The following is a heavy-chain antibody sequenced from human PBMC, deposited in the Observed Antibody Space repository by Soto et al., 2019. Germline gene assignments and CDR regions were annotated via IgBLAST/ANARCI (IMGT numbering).Heavy chain of an antibody. Sequence: SETLSLTCTVSGGSISSGDYYWSWIRQPPGKGLECIGYIYYSGSTYYNPSLKSRVTISVDTSKDQFSLKLSSVTAADTAVYYCARAEDSRGYHFDYWGLGTLVTAPQ. CDR2: IYYSGST. CDR3: ARAEDSRGYHFDY. V-gene: IGHV4-30-4*01. J-gene: IGHJ4*02. D-gene: IGHD3-22*01. CDR1: GGSISSGDYY.